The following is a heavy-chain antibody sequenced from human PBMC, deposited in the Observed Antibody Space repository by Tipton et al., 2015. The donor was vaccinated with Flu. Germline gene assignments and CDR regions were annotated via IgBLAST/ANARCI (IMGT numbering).Heavy chain of an antibody. CDR2: ISGSGGST. Sequence: SLRLSCAASGFTFSSYAMSWVRQAPGKGLEWVSAISGSGGSTYYADSVKGRFTISRDNSKNTLYLQMNSLRAEDTAVYYCAKAPCRSGGSCYSSYYYSGMDVWGQGTTVPVSS. V-gene: IGHV3-23*01. CDR1: GFTFSSYA. D-gene: IGHD2-15*01. CDR3: AKAPCRSGGSCYSSYYYSGMDV. J-gene: IGHJ6*02.